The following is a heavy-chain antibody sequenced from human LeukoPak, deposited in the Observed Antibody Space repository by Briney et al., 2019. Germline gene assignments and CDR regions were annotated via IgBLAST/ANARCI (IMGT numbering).Heavy chain of an antibody. J-gene: IGHJ6*03. CDR1: GYTFSSYY. Sequence: ASVKVSCKASGYTFSSYYMHWVRQAPGEGLEWMGIINPSGGSTSYAQKFQGRVTMTRDMSTSTVHMELSSLRSEDTAVYYCARVAAEVVGVPGAIGFGWLRRDYYYMDVWGKGTPVTVSS. V-gene: IGHV1-46*01. CDR3: ARVAAEVVGVPGAIGFGWLRRDYYYMDV. CDR2: INPSGGST. D-gene: IGHD2-2*02.